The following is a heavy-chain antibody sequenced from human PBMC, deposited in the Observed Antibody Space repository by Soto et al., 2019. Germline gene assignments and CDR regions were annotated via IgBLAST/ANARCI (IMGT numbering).Heavy chain of an antibody. D-gene: IGHD3-10*01. Sequence: QVQLQESGPGLVKPSETLSLTCTVSGGSISSYYWSWIRQPPGKGLEGIGFIYHSGSTTYSPSRKSRVTISIDTSKNQFSLKLTSLTAADTAVYYCARRRSGPTFFDFWGQGTLLTVSS. CDR3: ARRRSGPTFFDF. J-gene: IGHJ4*02. CDR2: IYHSGST. CDR1: GGSISSYY. V-gene: IGHV4-59*08.